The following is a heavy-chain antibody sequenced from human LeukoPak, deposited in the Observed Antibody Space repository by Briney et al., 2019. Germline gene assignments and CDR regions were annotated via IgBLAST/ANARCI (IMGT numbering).Heavy chain of an antibody. J-gene: IGHJ4*02. CDR1: GGAISSYY. CDR2: IYYSGST. Sequence: PSETLSLTCTVSGGAISSYYWSWTRQPPGKGLEWIGYIYYSGSTNYNPSLKSRVTISVDTSKNQFSLKLSSVTAADTAVYYCARRRDGYEALDYWGQGTLVTVSS. D-gene: IGHD5-24*01. V-gene: IGHV4-59*01. CDR3: ARRRDGYEALDY.